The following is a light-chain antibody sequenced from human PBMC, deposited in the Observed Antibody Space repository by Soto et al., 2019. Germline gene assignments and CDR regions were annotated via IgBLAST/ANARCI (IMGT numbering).Light chain of an antibody. CDR2: AAS. CDR3: QQLNSYPT. V-gene: IGKV1-9*01. CDR1: QGISSY. Sequence: IQLTQSPSSLSASVGDRVTITCRASQGISSYLAWYQQKPGKAPKLLIYAASTLQSGVPSRFSGSGSGTAFTLIISSLQPEDFATYYCQQLNSYPTFGGGTKVEIK. J-gene: IGKJ4*01.